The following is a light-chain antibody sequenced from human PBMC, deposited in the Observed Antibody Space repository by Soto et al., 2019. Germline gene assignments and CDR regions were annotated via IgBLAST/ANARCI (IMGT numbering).Light chain of an antibody. Sequence: QSVLTQPPSVSGAPGQRLTISCTGSSSNIGAGYDVHWYQQFPGTAPKLLIFGDINRPSGVPDRFSASKSGTSASLVITGLQAEDEADYYCQSYDSVMRASVFGGGTKVTVL. CDR2: GDI. J-gene: IGLJ2*01. V-gene: IGLV1-40*01. CDR1: SSNIGAGYD. CDR3: QSYDSVMRASV.